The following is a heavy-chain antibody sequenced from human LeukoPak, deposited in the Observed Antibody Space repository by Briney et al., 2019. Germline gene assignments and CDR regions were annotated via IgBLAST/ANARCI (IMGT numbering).Heavy chain of an antibody. Sequence: RSETLSFTCTGSGGSISSYYWSWIRQPAGKGLERIGRIYTSGSTNYNPSLKSRVTMSVDTSKNQFSLKLSSVTAADTAVYYCARARSRLYYFDYWGQGKLVTVSS. CDR1: GGSISSYY. D-gene: IGHD5-12*01. CDR2: IYTSGST. CDR3: ARARSRLYYFDY. J-gene: IGHJ4*02. V-gene: IGHV4-4*07.